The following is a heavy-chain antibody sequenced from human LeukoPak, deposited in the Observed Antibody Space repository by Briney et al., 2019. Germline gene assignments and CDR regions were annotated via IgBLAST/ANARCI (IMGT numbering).Heavy chain of an antibody. CDR3: ARAYYYDSSGYSYFDY. J-gene: IGHJ4*02. CDR2: IYYSGST. Sequence: SETLSLTCTVSGGSISTYYGNWIRQAPGKGLEWIGYIYYSGSTNYNPSLKSRVTMSVDTSKNQFSLKLSSVTAADTAVYYCARAYYYDSSGYSYFDYWGQGTLVTVSS. CDR1: GGSISTYY. V-gene: IGHV4-59*01. D-gene: IGHD3-22*01.